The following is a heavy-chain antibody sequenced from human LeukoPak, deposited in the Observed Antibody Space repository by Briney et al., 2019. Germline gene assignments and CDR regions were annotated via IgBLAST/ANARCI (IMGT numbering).Heavy chain of an antibody. V-gene: IGHV4-39*01. J-gene: IGHJ5*02. D-gene: IGHD2-2*01. CDR1: GGSISSSSYY. CDR2: IYYSGST. Sequence: SETLSLTCTVSGGSISSSSYYWGWIRQPPGKGLEWIGSIYYSGSTYYNPSLKSRVTISVDTSKNQFSLKLSSVTAADTAVYYCARPLVPAAMSWFDPWGHGTLVTVSS. CDR3: ARPLVPAAMSWFDP.